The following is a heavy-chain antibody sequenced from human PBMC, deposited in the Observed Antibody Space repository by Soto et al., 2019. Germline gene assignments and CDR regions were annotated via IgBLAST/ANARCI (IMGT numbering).Heavy chain of an antibody. CDR2: IGHGGGT. Sequence: SESLSLTCAVYGGSFSGYYWSWIRQPTGKGREWIGDIGHGGGTIYTPSLETRVTISEDSSNNQFSLKVNSVTAADTAVYYCARHGGYYFDYWGQGAPVTVSS. V-gene: IGHV4-34*01. D-gene: IGHD3-16*01. J-gene: IGHJ4*02. CDR1: GGSFSGYY. CDR3: ARHGGYYFDY.